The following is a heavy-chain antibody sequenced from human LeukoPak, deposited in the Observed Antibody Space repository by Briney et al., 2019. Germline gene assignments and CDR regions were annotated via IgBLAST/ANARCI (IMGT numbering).Heavy chain of an antibody. V-gene: IGHV4-4*07. CDR3: ARAPYYYDSSGYSH. CDR2: IYTSGST. CDR1: GGSISSNY. D-gene: IGHD3-22*01. Sequence: SETLSLTCTVSGGSISSNYWSWIRQPAGKGLEWIGRIYTSGSTNYNPSLKSRVTISVDTSKNQFSLKLSSVTAADTAVYYCARAPYYYDSSGYSHWGQGTLVTVSS. J-gene: IGHJ4*02.